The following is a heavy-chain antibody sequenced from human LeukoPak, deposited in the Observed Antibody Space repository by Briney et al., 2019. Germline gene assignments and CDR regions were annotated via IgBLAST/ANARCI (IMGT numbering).Heavy chain of an antibody. CDR2: ISYDGSDK. CDR3: AKLYDYFDY. J-gene: IGHJ4*02. CDR1: GFTFSSYA. V-gene: IGHV3-30*18. Sequence: GGSLRLSCAASGFTFSSYAMSWVRQAPGKGLEWVALISYDGSDKYYADSVKGRFTTSRDNSRNTLFLHMNSLRGEDTAVYYCAKLYDYFDYWGPGTLVTVSS. D-gene: IGHD5/OR15-5a*01.